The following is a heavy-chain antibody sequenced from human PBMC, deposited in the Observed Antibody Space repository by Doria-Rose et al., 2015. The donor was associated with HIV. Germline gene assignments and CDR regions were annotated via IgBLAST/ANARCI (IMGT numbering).Heavy chain of an antibody. V-gene: IGHV2-26*01. CDR1: GVSLSSPGMG. CDR2: NFSDDER. Sequence: QVTLKESGPVLVKPTETLTLTCTVSGVSLSSPGMGVSWIRQPPGKALEWLANNFSDDERSYKTSLKSRLTNSRGTSKSQVVLTMTDMDPVDTATYYCARIKSSRWYHKYYFDFWGQGTLVIVSA. CDR3: ARIKSSRWYHKYYFDF. D-gene: IGHD6-13*01. J-gene: IGHJ4*02.